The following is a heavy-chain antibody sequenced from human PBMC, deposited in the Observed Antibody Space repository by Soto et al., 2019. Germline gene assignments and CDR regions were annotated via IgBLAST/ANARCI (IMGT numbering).Heavy chain of an antibody. J-gene: IGHJ2*01. D-gene: IGHD6-6*01. CDR2: IIPIFGTA. CDR3: ARDSCSAARRRGCFDL. Sequence: QVQLVQSGAEVKKPGSSVKVSCKASGGTFSSYAISWVRQAPGQGLEWMGGIIPIFGTANYAQKFQGRVTITADKSTSTAYMELSSMRSEDTAVYYCARDSCSAARRRGCFDLWGRATLVTVSS. CDR1: GGTFSSYA. V-gene: IGHV1-69*06.